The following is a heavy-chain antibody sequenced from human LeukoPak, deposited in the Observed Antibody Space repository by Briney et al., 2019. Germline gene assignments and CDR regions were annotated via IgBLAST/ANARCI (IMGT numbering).Heavy chain of an antibody. CDR3: ARQSYYDSSGYYAYFDY. Sequence: SANVSCKASGGTFSSYTISWVRQAPGQGLEWRGRSIPILGIANSAQKFQGRVPITAAKSTSTAYMELSSLRSEDTAVYYCARQSYYDSSGYYAYFDYWGQGTLITGSS. CDR1: GGTFSSYT. D-gene: IGHD3-22*01. J-gene: IGHJ4*02. CDR2: SIPILGIA. V-gene: IGHV1-69*02.